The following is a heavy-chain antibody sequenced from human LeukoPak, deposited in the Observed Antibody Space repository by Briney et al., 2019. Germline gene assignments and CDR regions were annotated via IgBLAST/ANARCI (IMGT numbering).Heavy chain of an antibody. D-gene: IGHD2-15*01. CDR1: GGSVSSGGHY. V-gene: IGHV4-31*03. Sequence: SETLSLTCTVSGGSVSSGGHYWSWIRQHPGKGLEWIGYIYYSGSTYYNPSLKSRVTISVDTSKNQFSLKLSSATAADTAVYYCARVSGGGIFLDYWGQGTLVTVSS. J-gene: IGHJ4*02. CDR3: ARVSGGGIFLDY. CDR2: IYYSGST.